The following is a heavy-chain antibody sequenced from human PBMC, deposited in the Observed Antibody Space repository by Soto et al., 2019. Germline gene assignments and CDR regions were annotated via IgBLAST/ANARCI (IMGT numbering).Heavy chain of an antibody. CDR3: AREGGESSDGLYYFDS. CDR1: GGSTSSDNY. CDR2: IYYSGNT. Sequence: SETLSLTCTVSGGSTSSDNYWSWICQPPGKGLEWIGHIYYSGNTDYNPSLKSRLAISIDTSKNQFSLKLGSVTAADTAVYFCAREGGESSDGLYYFDSWGQGSLVTVSS. J-gene: IGHJ4*02. V-gene: IGHV4-30-4*01. D-gene: IGHD3-16*01.